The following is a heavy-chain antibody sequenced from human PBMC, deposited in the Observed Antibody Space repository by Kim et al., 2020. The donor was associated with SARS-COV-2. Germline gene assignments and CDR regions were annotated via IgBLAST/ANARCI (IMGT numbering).Heavy chain of an antibody. Sequence: GGSLRLSCAASGSSFSSYEMNWVRQAPGKGLEWVSYISSSGRTIYYANSVKGRFTISRDNARNSLYLQMNSLRAEDTALYYCARNLYNMEVWGKGTTVT. J-gene: IGHJ6*03. CDR1: GSSFSSYE. V-gene: IGHV3-48*03. CDR3: ARNLYNMEV. CDR2: ISSSGRTI.